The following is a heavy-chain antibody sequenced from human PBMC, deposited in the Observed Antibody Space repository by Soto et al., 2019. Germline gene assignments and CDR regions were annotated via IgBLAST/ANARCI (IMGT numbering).Heavy chain of an antibody. D-gene: IGHD3-16*01. V-gene: IGHV3-33*05. CDR3: ARWGTTGGLDV. CDR2: TSYDGSNN. J-gene: IGHJ4*02. Sequence: QVQLVESGGGVVQPGTSLRLSCVGSGFTFRSYVIHLVRQAPGKGLEWVARTSYDGSNNFYGDSVKGRFTISRDNSRNTVELQMDSLRLEDTALYYCARWGTTGGLDVWGQGTLVSVSS. CDR1: GFTFRSYV.